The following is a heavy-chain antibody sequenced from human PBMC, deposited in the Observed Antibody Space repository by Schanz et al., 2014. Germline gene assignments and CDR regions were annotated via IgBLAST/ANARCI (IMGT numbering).Heavy chain of an antibody. CDR3: ASGKLLRPFDY. CDR1: GVTFSSYA. Sequence: EVQLLESGGGFVQPGGSLRLSCVASGVTFSSYAMSWVRQASGKGLEWVSAISGSGASTYYADSVKGRFTISRDNSKNTLYLQMNSLRAEDTAVYYCASGKLLRPFDYWGQGTLVTVSS. J-gene: IGHJ4*02. CDR2: ISGSGAST. D-gene: IGHD1-26*01. V-gene: IGHV3-23*01.